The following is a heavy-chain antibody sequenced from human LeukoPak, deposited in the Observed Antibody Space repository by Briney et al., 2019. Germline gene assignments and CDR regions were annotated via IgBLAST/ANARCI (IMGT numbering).Heavy chain of an antibody. V-gene: IGHV3-23*01. CDR3: AKAGPIAAAISFDY. D-gene: IGHD6-13*01. CDR1: GFTFDDYA. Sequence: GGSLRLSCAASGFTFDDYAMHWVRQAPGKGLEWVSAISGSGGSTYYADSVKGRFTISRDNSKNTLYLQMNSLRAEDTAVYYCAKAGPIAAAISFDYWGQGTLVTVSS. J-gene: IGHJ4*02. CDR2: ISGSGGST.